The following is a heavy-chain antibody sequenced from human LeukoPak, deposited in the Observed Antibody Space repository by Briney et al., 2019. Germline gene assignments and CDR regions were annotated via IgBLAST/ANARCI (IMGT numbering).Heavy chain of an antibody. CDR2: IKPNSGYT. V-gene: IGHV1-2*02. Sequence: ASVKVSRKASGYIFTGYRIHWVRQAPGQGVEWMAWIKPNSGYTKYAQKVQGGVTVTRDTSMTTAYMEMSRLRSDGTSLYYYARVSGVTRRDGDNFDYWGQGTLVTVAS. J-gene: IGHJ4*02. CDR3: ARVSGVTRRDGDNFDY. CDR1: GYIFTGYR. D-gene: IGHD5-24*01.